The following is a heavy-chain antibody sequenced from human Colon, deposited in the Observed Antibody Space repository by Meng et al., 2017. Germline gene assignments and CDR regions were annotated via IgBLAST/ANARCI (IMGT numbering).Heavy chain of an antibody. D-gene: IGHD3-10*01. CDR2: TYYRSEWQN. CDR1: GDSVSSNRAL. J-gene: IGHJ4*02. Sequence: QVQLPQSGPGLVKPSQTLSPTCAISGDSVSSNRALWHWVRQSPSRGLEWLGQTYYRSEWQNHYGVSVKSRITITADTSRNQFSLNLNSVTPEDTAVYYCTTWYGEYWGQGTLVTVSS. V-gene: IGHV6-1*01. CDR3: TTWYGEY.